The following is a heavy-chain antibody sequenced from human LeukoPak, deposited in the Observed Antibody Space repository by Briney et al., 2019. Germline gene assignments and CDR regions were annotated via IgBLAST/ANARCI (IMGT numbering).Heavy chain of an antibody. D-gene: IGHD3-16*01. CDR2: IYYSGST. V-gene: IGHV4-4*02. J-gene: IGHJ4*02. CDR3: ARGGRGDEYFDY. Sequence: SGTLSLTCAVSGGSISSSNRWSWVRQPPGKGLEWIGYIYYSGSTNYNPSLKSRVTISLDTSKNQFSLKLSSVTAADTAVYYCARGGRGDEYFDYWGQGTLVTVSS. CDR1: GGSISSSNR.